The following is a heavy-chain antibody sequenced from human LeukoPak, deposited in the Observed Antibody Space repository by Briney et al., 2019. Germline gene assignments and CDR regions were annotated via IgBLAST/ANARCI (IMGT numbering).Heavy chain of an antibody. D-gene: IGHD2-15*01. J-gene: IGHJ4*02. V-gene: IGHV4-59*01. CDR1: GGSISSYY. CDR2: IYYSEST. CDR3: ARGRGCSGGSCYSDIDY. Sequence: SETLSLTCTVSGGSISSYYWSWIRQPPGKGLEWIGYIYYSESTNYNPSLKSRVTISVDTSKNQFSLKLSSVTAADTAVYYCARGRGCSGGSCYSDIDYWGQGTLVTVSS.